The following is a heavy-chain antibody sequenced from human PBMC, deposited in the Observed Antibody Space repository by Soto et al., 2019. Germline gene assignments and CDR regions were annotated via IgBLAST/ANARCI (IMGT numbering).Heavy chain of an antibody. D-gene: IGHD3-3*01. Sequence: QVQLQESGPGLVKPSETLSLTCTVSGGSISSYYWSWIRQPPGKGLEWIGYIYYSGSTNYNPSLKSRVTISVDTSKNQFSLKLSSVTAADTAVYYCASTQYYDFWSGARGDAFDIWGQGTMVTVSS. V-gene: IGHV4-59*08. J-gene: IGHJ3*02. CDR1: GGSISSYY. CDR3: ASTQYYDFWSGARGDAFDI. CDR2: IYYSGST.